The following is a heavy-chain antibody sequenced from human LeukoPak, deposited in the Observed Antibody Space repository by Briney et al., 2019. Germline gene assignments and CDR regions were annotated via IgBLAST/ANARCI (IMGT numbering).Heavy chain of an antibody. CDR2: ISSTSSFI. D-gene: IGHD1-26*01. V-gene: IGHV3-48*01. Sequence: GGSLRLSCAASGFTFSSSAMSWVRQAPGKGLEWVSYISSTSSFIYYADSVKGRFTFSRDNAKKSLYLQMNGLRAEDTAVFYCARDDSGSYPNYFENWGQGTLVTVSS. J-gene: IGHJ4*02. CDR1: GFTFSSSA. CDR3: ARDDSGSYPNYFEN.